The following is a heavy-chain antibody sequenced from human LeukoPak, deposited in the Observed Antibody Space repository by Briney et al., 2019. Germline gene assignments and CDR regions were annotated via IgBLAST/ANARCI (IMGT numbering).Heavy chain of an antibody. CDR2: ISGSGGST. Sequence: GGSLRLSCAASGFTFSSYAMSWVRQAPGKGLEWVSAISGSGGSTYYADSVKGRFTISRDNSKNTLYLQMNSLKTEDTAVYYCTTEDYGSENFDYWGQGTLVTVSS. V-gene: IGHV3-23*01. CDR3: TTEDYGSENFDY. J-gene: IGHJ4*02. CDR1: GFTFSSYA. D-gene: IGHD3-10*01.